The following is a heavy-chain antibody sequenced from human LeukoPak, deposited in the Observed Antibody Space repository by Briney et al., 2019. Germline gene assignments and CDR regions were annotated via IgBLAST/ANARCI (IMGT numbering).Heavy chain of an antibody. V-gene: IGHV4-39*01. D-gene: IGHD6-13*01. CDR2: IYYSGST. CDR1: GGSISISSYY. J-gene: IGHJ4*02. Sequence: PSETLSLTCTVSGGSISISSYYWGWIRQHPGKGLEWIESIYYSGSTYYNPSLESRVTISVDTSKNQFSLKLSSVTAADTAVYYCARLDSSSWYYFDYWGQGTLVTVSS. CDR3: ARLDSSSWYYFDY.